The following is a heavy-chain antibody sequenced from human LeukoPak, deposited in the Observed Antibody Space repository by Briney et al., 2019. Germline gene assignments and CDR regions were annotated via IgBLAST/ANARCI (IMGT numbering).Heavy chain of an antibody. CDR3: ARATYYYDSSGYYPAEYFQH. CDR1: GYTFTGYY. D-gene: IGHD3-22*01. Sequence: GASVKVSCKASGYTFTGYYMHWVRQAPGQGLEWMGWINPNSGGTNYAQKFQGWVTMTRDTSISTAYMELSRLRSDDTAVYYCARATYYYDSSGYYPAEYFQHWGQGTLVTVSS. CDR2: INPNSGGT. J-gene: IGHJ1*01. V-gene: IGHV1-2*04.